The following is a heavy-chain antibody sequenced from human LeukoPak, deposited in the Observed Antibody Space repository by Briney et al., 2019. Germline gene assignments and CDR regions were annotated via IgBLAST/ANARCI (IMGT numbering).Heavy chain of an antibody. V-gene: IGHV6-1*01. CDR3: ARAVSLSGYDSTPFDY. CDR1: GDSVSSNSAA. CDR2: TYYRSKWYN. J-gene: IGHJ4*02. D-gene: IGHD5-12*01. Sequence: SQTLSLTCAISGDSVSSNSAAWNWIRQSPSRGLEWLGRTYYRSKWYNDYAASVKSRITINPDTSKSQFSLQLNPVTPEDTAVYYCARAVSLSGYDSTPFDYWGQGTLVTVAS.